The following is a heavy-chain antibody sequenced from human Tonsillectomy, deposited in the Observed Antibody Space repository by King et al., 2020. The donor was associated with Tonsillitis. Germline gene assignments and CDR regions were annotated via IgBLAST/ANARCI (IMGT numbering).Heavy chain of an antibody. CDR1: GGSISSYY. J-gene: IGHJ4*02. Sequence: VQLQESGPGLVKPSETLSLTCTVSGGSISSYYWSWFRQPPGKGLEWIGYIYYSGSTNYNPSLKSRVTISVDTSKNQFSLKLSSVTAADTAVYFCARYGGGGSYFDYWGQGTLVTVSS. CDR2: IYYSGST. D-gene: IGHD3-16*01. CDR3: ARYGGGGSYFDY. V-gene: IGHV4-59*01.